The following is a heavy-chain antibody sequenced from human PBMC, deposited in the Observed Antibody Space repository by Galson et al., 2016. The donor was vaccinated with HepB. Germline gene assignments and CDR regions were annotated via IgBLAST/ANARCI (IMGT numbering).Heavy chain of an antibody. Sequence: QSGAAVKKPGESLQISCKGSGYTFTNYWIGWVRQMPGKGLEWMGLIYPGDSDTRYSPSFQGQVTISADQSFSTAYRQWSSRKASATAMYYCVRRVQGRGRFSVGDTFDIWGQGTMVTVSS. CDR3: VRRVQGRGRFSVGDTFDI. V-gene: IGHV5-51*01. J-gene: IGHJ3*02. CDR2: IYPGDSDT. CDR1: GYTFTNYW. D-gene: IGHD1-26*01.